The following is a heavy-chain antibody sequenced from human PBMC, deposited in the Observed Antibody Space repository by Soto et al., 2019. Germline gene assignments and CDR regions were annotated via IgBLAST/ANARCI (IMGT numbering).Heavy chain of an antibody. Sequence: PGGSLRLSCAASGVTFSSYGMHWVRQAPGKGLEWVAVISYDGSNKYYADSVKGRFTISRDNSKNTLYLQMNSLRAEDTAVYYCARGSRYCTNGVCYSRYYYYGMDVWGQGTTVTVSS. J-gene: IGHJ6*02. CDR2: ISYDGSNK. CDR1: GVTFSSYG. V-gene: IGHV3-30*03. D-gene: IGHD2-8*01. CDR3: ARGSRYCTNGVCYSRYYYYGMDV.